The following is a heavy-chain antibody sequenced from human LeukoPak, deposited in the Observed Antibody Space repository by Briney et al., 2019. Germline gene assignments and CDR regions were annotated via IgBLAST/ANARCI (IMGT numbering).Heavy chain of an antibody. J-gene: IGHJ3*02. CDR2: IRYDGSNK. D-gene: IGHD1-26*01. CDR3: ARALEWELPGAFDI. CDR1: GFTFSSYG. V-gene: IGHV3-30*02. Sequence: PGGSLRLSCAASGFTFSSYGMHWVRQAPGKGLEWVAFIRYDGSNKYYADSVKGRFTISRDNSKNTLYLQMNSLRAEDTAVYYCARALEWELPGAFDIWGQGTMVTVSS.